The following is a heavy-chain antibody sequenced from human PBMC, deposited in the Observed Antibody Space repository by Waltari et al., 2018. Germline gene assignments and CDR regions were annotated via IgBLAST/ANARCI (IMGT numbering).Heavy chain of an antibody. CDR2: IYLSGST. V-gene: IGHV4-38-2*02. J-gene: IGHJ4*02. CDR3: ARDYAFDY. Sequence: QVQLQESGPGLVKPSETLSLTCTVSGYSISSGCYWGWIRQPPGEGLEWIGSIYLSGSTYYNPCIKSRVTISVDTSKNQFYLKLSVVTAAATAVYDCARDYAFDYWGQGTLVTVSS. D-gene: IGHD4-17*01. CDR1: GYSISSGCY.